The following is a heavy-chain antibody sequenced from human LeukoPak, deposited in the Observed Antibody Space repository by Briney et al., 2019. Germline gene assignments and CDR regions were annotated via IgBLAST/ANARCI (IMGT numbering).Heavy chain of an antibody. CDR2: ILHSGDS. CDR3: ARHGSGSYQAY. Sequence: SETLSLTCAVSGDSISSNYWWNWVRQPPGRGLEWIGEILHSGDSNYNPSLMSRVTISLDKLKNQFSLTLTSVTAADTAVYYCARHGSGSYQAYWGQGTLVTVSS. D-gene: IGHD3-10*01. V-gene: IGHV4-4*02. J-gene: IGHJ4*02. CDR1: GDSISSNYW.